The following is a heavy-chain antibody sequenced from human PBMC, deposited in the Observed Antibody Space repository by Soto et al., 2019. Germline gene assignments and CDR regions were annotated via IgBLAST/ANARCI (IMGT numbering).Heavy chain of an antibody. Sequence: PGGSLRLSCAASGFTFSDYYMSWIRQAPGKGLEWVSYISSSSRYTNYADSVKGRFTISRDNAKNSLYLQMNSLRAEDTAVYYCARNRLGVTAIPGDAFDIWGQGTMVTVSS. D-gene: IGHD2-21*02. J-gene: IGHJ3*02. CDR2: ISSSSRYT. CDR3: ARNRLGVTAIPGDAFDI. CDR1: GFTFSDYY. V-gene: IGHV3-11*06.